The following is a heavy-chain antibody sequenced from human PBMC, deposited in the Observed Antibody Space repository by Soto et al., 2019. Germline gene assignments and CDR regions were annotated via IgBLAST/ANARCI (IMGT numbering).Heavy chain of an antibody. CDR2: IYYSGST. D-gene: IGHD5-18*01. CDR1: GGSISSGDYY. J-gene: IGHJ4*02. V-gene: IGHV4-30-4*01. CDR3: ASNSYGYTCYDY. Sequence: QVQLQESGPGLVKPSQTLSLTCTVSGGSISSGDYYWSWIRQPPGKGLEWIGYIYYSGSTYYNPSLKSRVTKSVDTYKKQFSLKLSSVTAADTAVYYCASNSYGYTCYDYWGQGTLVTVSS.